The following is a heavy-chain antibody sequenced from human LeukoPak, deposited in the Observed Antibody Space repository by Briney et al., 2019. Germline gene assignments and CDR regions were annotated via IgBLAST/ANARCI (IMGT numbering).Heavy chain of an antibody. J-gene: IGHJ4*02. CDR3: ATVGVVVVVAATHHMIDY. D-gene: IGHD2-15*01. CDR1: GYTFTSHD. V-gene: IGHV1-18*01. Sequence: ASVKVSCKASGYTFTSHDINWVRQATGQGLEWMGWISAYNGNTNYAQKLQGRVTMTEDTSTDTAYMELSSLRSEDTAVYYCATVGVVVVVAATHHMIDYWGQGTLVTVSS. CDR2: ISAYNGNT.